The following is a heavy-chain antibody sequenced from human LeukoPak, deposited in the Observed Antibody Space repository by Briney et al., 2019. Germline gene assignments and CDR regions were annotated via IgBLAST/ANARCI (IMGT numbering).Heavy chain of an antibody. D-gene: IGHD3-10*01. CDR1: RLTVSSNY. CDR2: NST. Sequence: GGSLRLSCAACRLTVSSNYMSWVRQCNSTYYVDPVKGRFTISRDNSKNTLYLQMNSLRAEDTAVYYCARGGYYYGSGSYPYYFDYWGQGTLVTVPS. CDR3: ARGGYYYGSGSYPYYFDY. J-gene: IGHJ4*02. V-gene: IGHV3-66*01.